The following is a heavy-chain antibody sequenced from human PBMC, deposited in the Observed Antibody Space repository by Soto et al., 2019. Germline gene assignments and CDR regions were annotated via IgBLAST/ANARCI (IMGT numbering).Heavy chain of an antibody. CDR1: GFAFSQYG. D-gene: IGHD6-19*01. CDR2: IRSFDYRT. CDR3: AKDVESGWYEAFDY. J-gene: IGHJ4*02. Sequence: SLRLSCTASGFAFSQYGMSWVRQAPGKGLEWVSSIRSFDYRTNYADSVKGRFTISRDNSKSTLSLQMNSLRAEDTAVYYCAKDVESGWYEAFDYWGPGTLVTVSS. V-gene: IGHV3-23*01.